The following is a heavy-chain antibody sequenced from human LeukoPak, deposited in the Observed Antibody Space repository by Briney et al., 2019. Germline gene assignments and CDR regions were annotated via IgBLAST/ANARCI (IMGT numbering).Heavy chain of an antibody. D-gene: IGHD2-15*01. J-gene: IGHJ4*02. CDR3: AKDPPNTYCSGGSCSPFYFDY. Sequence: QSGGSLRRSRAAAASTVSTDWVGSVRRERGNGLEWGSAITGSGTSTNDAECVKDRVTISRDSSKNTRYLQMNSLRADDTAVYYCAKDPPNTYCSGGSCSPFYFDYWGEGTLVTVSS. V-gene: IGHV3-23*01. CDR2: ITGSGTST. CDR1: ASTVSTDW.